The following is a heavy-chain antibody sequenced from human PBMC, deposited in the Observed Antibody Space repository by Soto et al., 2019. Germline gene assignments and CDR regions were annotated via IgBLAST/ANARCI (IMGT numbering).Heavy chain of an antibody. CDR2: IYSGGST. J-gene: IGHJ4*02. Sequence: GGSLRLCCAASGFTVSGNYMSWVRQAPGKGLEWVAVIYSGGSTYYADAVKGRFTISRDNSKNTVYLQMNSTSAQAPAVYYCAIFFHDFWGGCYFDYWGQATLVTVTS. D-gene: IGHD3-3*01. CDR3: AIFFHDFWGGCYFDY. CDR1: GFTVSGNY. V-gene: IGHV3-53*01.